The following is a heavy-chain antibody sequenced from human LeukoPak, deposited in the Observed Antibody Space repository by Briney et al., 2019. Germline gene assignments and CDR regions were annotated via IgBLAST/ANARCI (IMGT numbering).Heavy chain of an antibody. CDR1: GGSISSYY. CDR2: IYYSGST. V-gene: IGHV4-59*08. J-gene: IGHJ5*02. Sequence: SETLSLTCTVSGGSISSYYWSWIRQPPGKGLEWIGYIYYSGSTNYNPSLKSRVTISVDTSKNQFSLKLSSVTAADTAVYYCARQGIGAAGNTNNRFHPWGQGTLVTVSS. CDR3: ARQGIGAAGNTNNRFHP. D-gene: IGHD6-13*01.